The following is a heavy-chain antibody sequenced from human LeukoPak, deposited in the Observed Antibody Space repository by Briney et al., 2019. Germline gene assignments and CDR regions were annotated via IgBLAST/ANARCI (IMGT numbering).Heavy chain of an antibody. CDR3: ARGGAYYFDY. J-gene: IGHJ4*02. V-gene: IGHV4-34*01. CDR2: ITYDGST. D-gene: IGHD1-26*01. Sequence: SETLSLTCAVFCGSFDGYYWSWIRQPPGKGLEWIGEITYDGSTNYNPSLKSRVTISVDTSKNQFSLKLSSVTAADTAVYYCARGGAYYFDYWGQGTLVTVSS. CDR1: CGSFDGYY.